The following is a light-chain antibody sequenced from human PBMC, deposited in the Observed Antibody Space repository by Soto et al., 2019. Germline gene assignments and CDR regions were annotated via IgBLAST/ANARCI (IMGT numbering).Light chain of an antibody. CDR2: DAS. CDR3: QQRYNWPRFS. J-gene: IGKJ3*01. Sequence: EVVLTQSPATLSLSPGARATLSCRASQSLNNYLAWYQQKPGQAPRLLIYDASERATGVPARFSGSGSGTDFTLTISSLEPEDFAVYYCQQRYNWPRFSFGPGTKVVSN. V-gene: IGKV3-11*01. CDR1: QSLNNY.